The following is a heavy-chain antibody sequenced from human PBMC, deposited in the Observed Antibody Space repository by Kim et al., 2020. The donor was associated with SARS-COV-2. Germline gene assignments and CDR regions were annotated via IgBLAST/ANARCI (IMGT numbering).Heavy chain of an antibody. J-gene: IGHJ6*03. V-gene: IGHV4-30-2*01. CDR3: ARGDLWSSYYYMDV. Sequence: PSLKGRVTISVDRSKNQFSLKLSSVTAADTAVYYCARGDLWSSYYYMDVWGKGTTVTVSS. D-gene: IGHD3-3*01.